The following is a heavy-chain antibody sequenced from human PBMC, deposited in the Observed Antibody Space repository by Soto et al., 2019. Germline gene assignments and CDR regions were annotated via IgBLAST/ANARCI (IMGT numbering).Heavy chain of an antibody. CDR1: GFTFSSYA. J-gene: IGHJ4*02. Sequence: EVQLLESGGGLEQPGGSLRLSCAASGFTFSSYAMNWVRQAPGKGLEWVSGITGSGERTFYADSVKGLFTISRDNSTNTLYLQVDTLRAADTAVYSCAKEFSPLSKGRFDSWGQGTLVTVSS. D-gene: IGHD3-10*01. CDR3: AKEFSPLSKGRFDS. V-gene: IGHV3-23*01. CDR2: ITGSGERT.